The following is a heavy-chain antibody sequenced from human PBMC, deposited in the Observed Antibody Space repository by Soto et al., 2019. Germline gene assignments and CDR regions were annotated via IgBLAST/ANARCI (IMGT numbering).Heavy chain of an antibody. CDR3: ARQMGSSGWSAWTIGNYYYGMDV. V-gene: IGHV4-59*08. CDR2: IYYSGST. D-gene: IGHD6-19*01. CDR1: GGSISSYY. J-gene: IGHJ6*02. Sequence: PSETLSLTCTVSGGSISSYYWSWIQQPPGKGLEWIGYIYYSGSTNYNPSLKSRVTISVDTSKNQFSLKLSSVTAADTAVYYCARQMGSSGWSAWTIGNYYYGMDVWGQGTTVTVSS.